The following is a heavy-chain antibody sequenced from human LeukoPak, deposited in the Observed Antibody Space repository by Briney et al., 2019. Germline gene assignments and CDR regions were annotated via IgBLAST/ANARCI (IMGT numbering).Heavy chain of an antibody. D-gene: IGHD3-10*01. V-gene: IGHV1-18*01. CDR1: GYTFTSYG. J-gene: IGHJ6*02. CDR2: ISAYNGNT. CDR3: TRDERYYGSGSYYNIYYYYYDMDV. Sequence: ASVKVSCKASGYTFTSYGISWVRQAPGQGLEWMGWISAYNGNTNYAQKLQGRVTMTTDTSTSTAYMELRSLRSDDTAVYYCTRDERYYGSGSYYNIYYYYYDMDVWGQGTTVTVSS.